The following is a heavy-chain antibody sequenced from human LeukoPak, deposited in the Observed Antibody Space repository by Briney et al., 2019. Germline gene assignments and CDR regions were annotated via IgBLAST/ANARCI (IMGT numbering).Heavy chain of an antibody. D-gene: IGHD3-10*01. CDR1: GFTFSSYS. J-gene: IGHJ5*02. CDR3: ARDGWFGDYNWFDP. Sequence: PGGSLRLSFAASGFTFSSYSMNWVRQAPGKGLEWISSISSASNTIYYADSVKGRFTISRDNAKNSVYLQMNSLRAEDTAMYYCARDGWFGDYNWFDPWGQGTLVTVSS. V-gene: IGHV3-48*01. CDR2: ISSASNTI.